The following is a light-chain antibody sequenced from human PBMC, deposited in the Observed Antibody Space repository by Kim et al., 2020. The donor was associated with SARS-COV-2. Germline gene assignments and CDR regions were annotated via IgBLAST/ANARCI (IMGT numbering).Light chain of an antibody. J-gene: IGKJ5*01. CDR3: QQYHSYLVT. Sequence: DIQMTQSPSTLSASVGDRVTITCRASQSISNWLAWYQQKPGKAPKLLIYKASSLESGVPSTFSGSGSGTEFTLTISSLQPDDFATYYCQQYHSYLVTFGQGTRLEIK. V-gene: IGKV1-5*03. CDR2: KAS. CDR1: QSISNW.